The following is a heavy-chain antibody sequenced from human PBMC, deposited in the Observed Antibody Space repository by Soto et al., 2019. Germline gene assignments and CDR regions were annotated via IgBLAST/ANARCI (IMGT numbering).Heavy chain of an antibody. CDR1: GFTFWSYA. J-gene: IGHJ4*02. D-gene: IGHD3-22*01. CDR3: AISYDSSGF. Sequence: GGALRLSFAAPGFTFWSYAMSWGRQAPGKGLEWVSAISGSGGSTYYADSVKGRFTISRDNSKNTLYLQMNSLRAEDTAVYYCAISYDSSGFWGQGTLVTVSS. V-gene: IGHV3-23*01. CDR2: ISGSGGST.